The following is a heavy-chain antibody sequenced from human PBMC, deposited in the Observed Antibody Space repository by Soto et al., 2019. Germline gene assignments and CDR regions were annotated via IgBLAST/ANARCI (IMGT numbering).Heavy chain of an antibody. CDR3: ARAGFCSTTSCSDAFDI. CDR1: GYTFTNYA. J-gene: IGHJ3*02. V-gene: IGHV1-3*01. CDR2: INAGNGNT. Sequence: QVQLVQSGAEAKKPGASVKVSCKASGYTFTNYAMHWVRQAPGQRPEWMGWINAGNGNTKFSQRFQGRVTITRDTSANTAYMELSSLTSEDTAVYYCARAGFCSTTSCSDAFDIWGQGTMVTVSS. D-gene: IGHD2-2*01.